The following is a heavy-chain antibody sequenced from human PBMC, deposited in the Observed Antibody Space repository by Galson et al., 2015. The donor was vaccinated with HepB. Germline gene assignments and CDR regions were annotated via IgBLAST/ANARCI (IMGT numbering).Heavy chain of an antibody. CDR1: GGSISSDGYS. J-gene: IGHJ5*02. CDR2: IFHSGGT. CDR3: TRGEVRVNWYDP. Sequence: TLSLTCAVSGGSISSDGYSWSWIRQPPGKGLEWIGYIFHSGGTYYNPSLKSRVTMSVDTSKNQFSLKLSSVTAADTAVYYCTRGEVRVNWYDPWGQGTLVTVSS. D-gene: IGHD3-10*01. V-gene: IGHV4-30-2*01.